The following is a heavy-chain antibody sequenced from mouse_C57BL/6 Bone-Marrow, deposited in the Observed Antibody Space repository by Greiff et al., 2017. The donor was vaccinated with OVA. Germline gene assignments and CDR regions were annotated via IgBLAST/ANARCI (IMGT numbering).Heavy chain of an antibody. CDR2: ISDGGSYT. Sequence: EVKLMESGGGLVKPGGSLKLSCAASGFTFSSYAMSWVRQTPEKRLEWVATISDGGSYTYYPDNVKGRFTISRDNAKNNLYLQMSHLKSEDTAMYYCARSQATGYYAMDYWGQGTSVTVSS. D-gene: IGHD3-2*02. CDR1: GFTFSSYA. J-gene: IGHJ4*01. V-gene: IGHV5-4*03. CDR3: ARSQATGYYAMDY.